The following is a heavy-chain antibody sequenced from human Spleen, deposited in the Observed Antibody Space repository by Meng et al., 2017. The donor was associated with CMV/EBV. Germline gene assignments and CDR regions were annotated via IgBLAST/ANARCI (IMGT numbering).Heavy chain of an antibody. D-gene: IGHD2-2*01. CDR2: ISSSSSYI. J-gene: IGHJ3*02. V-gene: IGHV3-21*04. CDR1: GFTFSSYS. Sequence: GGSLRLSCAASGFTFSSYSMNWVRQAPGKGLEWVSSISSSSSYIYYADSVKGRFTISRDNAKNSLYLQMNSLRAEDTALYYCAKDFCSSTNCYVSGAFDIWGQGTMVTVSS. CDR3: AKDFCSSTNCYVSGAFDI.